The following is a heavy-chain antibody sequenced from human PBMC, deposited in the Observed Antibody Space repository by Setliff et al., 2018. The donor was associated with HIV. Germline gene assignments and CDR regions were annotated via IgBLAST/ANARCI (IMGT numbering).Heavy chain of an antibody. Sequence: KASETLSLTCTVSGASISSDSWSWIRQSPGKGLEWIGFILNREITNYNPSLQSRVSISMDTSKNQFSLKLHSVTAADTAIYHCAKGGASSHGLGPWGQGTLVTVSS. CDR3: AKGGASSHGLGP. V-gene: IGHV4-59*01. CDR2: ILNREIT. J-gene: IGHJ5*02. CDR1: GASISSDS. D-gene: IGHD3-16*01.